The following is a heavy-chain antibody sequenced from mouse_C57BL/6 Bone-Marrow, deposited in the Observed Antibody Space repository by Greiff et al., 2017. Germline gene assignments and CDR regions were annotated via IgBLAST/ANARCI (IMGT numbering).Heavy chain of an antibody. V-gene: IGHV14-4*01. D-gene: IGHD1-1*01. CDR2: IDPENGDT. Sequence: EVQLQQSGAELVRPGASVKLSCTASGFNIKDDYMHWVKQRPEQGLEWIGWIDPENGDTEYASKFQGKATIAADTASNTAYLQRSSLTSEDTAIYDCTHITTVVYYYAMDYWGQGTSVTVSS. J-gene: IGHJ4*01. CDR1: GFNIKDDY. CDR3: THITTVVYYYAMDY.